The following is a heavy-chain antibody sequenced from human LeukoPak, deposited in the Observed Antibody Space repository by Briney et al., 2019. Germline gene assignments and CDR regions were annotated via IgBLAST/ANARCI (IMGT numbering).Heavy chain of an antibody. CDR3: ASEERRPGGYYDSSGSA. J-gene: IGHJ5*02. Sequence: SETLSLTCAVYGGSFSGYYWSWIRQPPGKGLEWIGEINHSGSTNYNPPLKSRVTISVDTSKNQFSLKLSSVTAADTAVYYCASEERRPGGYYDSSGSAWGQGTLVTVSS. D-gene: IGHD3-22*01. CDR2: INHSGST. V-gene: IGHV4-34*01. CDR1: GGSFSGYY.